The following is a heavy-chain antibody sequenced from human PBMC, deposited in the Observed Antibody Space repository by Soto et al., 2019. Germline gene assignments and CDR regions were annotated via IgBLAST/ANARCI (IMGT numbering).Heavy chain of an antibody. J-gene: IGHJ4*02. CDR1: GGSISSYY. Sequence: SETLSLTCTVSGGSISSYYWSWIRQPPGKGLEWIGYIYYSGSTNYNPSLKSRVTISVDTSKNQFSLKLSSVTAADTAVYYCASGPGIAAAGTAFDYWGQGTLVTVSS. D-gene: IGHD6-13*01. CDR3: ASGPGIAAAGTAFDY. CDR2: IYYSGST. V-gene: IGHV4-59*01.